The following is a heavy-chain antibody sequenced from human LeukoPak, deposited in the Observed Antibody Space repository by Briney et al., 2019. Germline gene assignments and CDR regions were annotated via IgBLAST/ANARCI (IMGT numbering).Heavy chain of an antibody. CDR1: GFTFSSYA. D-gene: IGHD3-22*01. Sequence: TGGSLRLSCSASGFTFSSYAMHWVRQAPGKGLEYVSAISSNGGSTYYADSVKGRFTISRDNSKNTLYLQMSSLRAEDTAVYYCVKANYYDSSGYFSSFDYWGQGTLATVSS. V-gene: IGHV3-64D*09. CDR3: VKANYYDSSGYFSSFDY. J-gene: IGHJ4*02. CDR2: ISSNGGST.